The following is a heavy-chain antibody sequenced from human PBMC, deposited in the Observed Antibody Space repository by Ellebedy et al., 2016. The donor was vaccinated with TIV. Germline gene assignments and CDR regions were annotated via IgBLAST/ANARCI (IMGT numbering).Heavy chain of an antibody. CDR1: GGSITSDTYY. Sequence: SETLSLXXTVSGGSITSDTYYWGWIRQPPGKGLEWIGSLYYTGRTYYNPSLESRLTSALDTPRNQFSLRLTSLTAADTAVYYCAKDGGYSSGWYNDWGQGTLVTVSS. V-gene: IGHV4-39*02. J-gene: IGHJ4*02. CDR2: LYYTGRT. CDR3: AKDGGYSSGWYND. D-gene: IGHD6-19*01.